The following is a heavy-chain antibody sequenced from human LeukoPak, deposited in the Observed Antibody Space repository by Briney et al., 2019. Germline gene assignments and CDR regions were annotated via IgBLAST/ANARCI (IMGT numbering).Heavy chain of an antibody. V-gene: IGHV4-34*01. D-gene: IGHD4-17*01. CDR2: INHSGST. J-gene: IGHJ5*02. CDR3: ARDPDGDHPYNWFDP. CDR1: GGSFSGYY. Sequence: SETLSLTCAVYGGSFSGYYWSWIRQPPGKGLEWIGEINHSGSTNYNPSLKSRVTISVDTSKNQFSLKLSSVTAADTAVYYCARDPDGDHPYNWFDPWGQGTLVTVSS.